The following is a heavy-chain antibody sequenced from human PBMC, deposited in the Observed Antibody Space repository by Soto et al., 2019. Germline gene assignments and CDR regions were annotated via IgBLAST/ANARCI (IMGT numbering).Heavy chain of an antibody. CDR2: VSGNSAHT. CDR1: GYNFGDYD. Sequence: QVQLVQSGPEVKEPGASVKVSCKASGYNFGDYDVSWVRQAPGQGLEWMGWVSGNSAHTYSPQNVQGRVTMTTDTSTSTAYMELRTLRSDDAAIYYCVRERYGNGLRYFDLWGRGTLVTVSS. CDR3: VRERYGNGLRYFDL. V-gene: IGHV1-18*04. D-gene: IGHD3-9*01. J-gene: IGHJ2*01.